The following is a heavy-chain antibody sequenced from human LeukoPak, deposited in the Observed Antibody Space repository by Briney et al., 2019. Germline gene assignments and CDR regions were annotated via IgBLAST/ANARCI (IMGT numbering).Heavy chain of an antibody. CDR2: IYYSGST. J-gene: IGHJ1*01. CDR3: ADYYDSSGYYYGEYFQH. CDR1: GGSISSGDYY. Sequence: SQTLSLTCTVSGGSISSGDYYWSWIRQPPGKGLEWIGYIYYSGSTYYNPSLKSRVTISVDTSKNQFSLKLSSVTAADTAVCYCADYYDSSGYYYGEYFQHWGQGTLVTVSS. D-gene: IGHD3-22*01. V-gene: IGHV4-30-4*01.